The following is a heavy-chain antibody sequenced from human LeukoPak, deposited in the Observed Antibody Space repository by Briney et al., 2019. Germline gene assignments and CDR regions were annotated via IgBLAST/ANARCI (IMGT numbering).Heavy chain of an antibody. CDR3: ARVGYCTNGVCCLFDY. Sequence: GESLKISCKGSGYSFTSYWIGWVRQMPGKGLEWMGIIYPGDSDTRYSPSFQGQVTISADKSISTAYLQWSSLKASDTAMYYCARVGYCTNGVCCLFDYWGQGTLVTVSS. D-gene: IGHD2-8*01. J-gene: IGHJ4*02. CDR2: IYPGDSDT. V-gene: IGHV5-51*01. CDR1: GYSFTSYW.